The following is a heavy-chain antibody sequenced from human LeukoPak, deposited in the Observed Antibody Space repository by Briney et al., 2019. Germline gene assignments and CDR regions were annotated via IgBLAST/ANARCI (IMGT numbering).Heavy chain of an antibody. CDR2: ISAYNGNT. CDR1: SYTFTSYG. J-gene: IGHJ4*02. D-gene: IGHD3-9*01. V-gene: IGHV1-18*01. Sequence: GASVKVSCKASSYTFTSYGISWVRQAPGQGLEWMGWISAYNGNTNYAQKLQGRVTMTTDTSTSTAYMELRSLRSDDTAVYYCAREQYYDILTGFSSFDYWGQGTLVTVSS. CDR3: AREQYYDILTGFSSFDY.